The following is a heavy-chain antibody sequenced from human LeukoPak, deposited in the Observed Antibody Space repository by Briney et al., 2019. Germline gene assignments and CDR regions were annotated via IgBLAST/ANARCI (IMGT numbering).Heavy chain of an antibody. J-gene: IGHJ4*02. Sequence: GGSLRLSCAASGFTFDDYGMSWVRQAPGKGLEWVSGINWNGGSTGYADSVKGRFTISRDNSKNTLYLQMNSLRAEDTAVYYCARVESGYSSGWYVYWGQGTLVTVSS. V-gene: IGHV3-20*04. CDR3: ARVESGYSSGWYVY. CDR1: GFTFDDYG. CDR2: INWNGGST. D-gene: IGHD6-19*01.